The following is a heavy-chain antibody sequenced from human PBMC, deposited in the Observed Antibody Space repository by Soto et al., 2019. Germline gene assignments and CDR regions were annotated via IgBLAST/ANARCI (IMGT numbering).Heavy chain of an antibody. J-gene: IGHJ6*02. CDR3: ARDRELTVVTPVFYYGMDV. CDR2: IWYDGSNK. D-gene: IGHD2-21*02. Sequence: GGSLRLSCAASGFTFSSYGMHWIRQAPGKGLEWVAVIWYDGSNKYYADSVKGRFTISRDNSKNTLYLQMNSLRAEDTAVYYCARDRELTVVTPVFYYGMDVWGQGTTVTVSS. V-gene: IGHV3-33*01. CDR1: GFTFSSYG.